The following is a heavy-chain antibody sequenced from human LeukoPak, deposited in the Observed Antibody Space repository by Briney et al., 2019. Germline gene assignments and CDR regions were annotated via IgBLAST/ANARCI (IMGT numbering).Heavy chain of an antibody. J-gene: IGHJ6*02. CDR2: ISAYNGNT. Sequence: ASVKVSCKASGVTFSNYAFSWVRQAPGQGLEWMGWISAYNGNTNYAQKLQGRVTMTTDTSTSTAYMELRSLRSDDTAVYYCARDGPGESYYYGMDVWGQGTTVTVSS. D-gene: IGHD3-16*01. V-gene: IGHV1-18*01. CDR3: ARDGPGESYYYGMDV. CDR1: GVTFSNYA.